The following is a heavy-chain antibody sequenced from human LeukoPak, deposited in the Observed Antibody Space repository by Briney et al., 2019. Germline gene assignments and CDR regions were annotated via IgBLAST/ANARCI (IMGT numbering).Heavy chain of an antibody. V-gene: IGHV5-51*01. CDR2: IYPDDSDT. J-gene: IGHJ4*02. Sequence: GEALKISCKGSGYSFTTYWIGWVRQMPGKGLEWMGIIYPDDSDTRYSPSFQGQVTISADKSINTAYLQWSSLKASGTAIYYCARVGHYDSSGDFCNYFDYRGQGTLVTDSS. D-gene: IGHD3-22*01. CDR3: ARVGHYDSSGDFCNYFDY. CDR1: GYSFTTYW.